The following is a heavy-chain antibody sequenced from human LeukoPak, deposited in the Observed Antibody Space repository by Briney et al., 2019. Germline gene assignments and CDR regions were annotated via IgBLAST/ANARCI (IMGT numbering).Heavy chain of an antibody. Sequence: GGSLRLSCAASGFTFSTYWMSWVRQAPGKGLEWVADIKQDGSEKYYVDSVKGRSTISRDNSKNTLYLQMNSLRAEDTAVYYCAKDNGYWGQGTLVTVSS. CDR2: IKQDGSEK. V-gene: IGHV3-7*03. CDR3: AKDNGY. CDR1: GFTFSTYW. J-gene: IGHJ4*02.